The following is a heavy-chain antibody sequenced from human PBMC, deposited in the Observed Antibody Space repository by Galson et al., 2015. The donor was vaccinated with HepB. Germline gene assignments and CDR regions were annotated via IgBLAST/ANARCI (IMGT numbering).Heavy chain of an antibody. J-gene: IGHJ4*02. CDR2: IIPIFGIA. V-gene: IGHV1-69*13. CDR1: GGTFSSYA. CDR3: ATYSYGKDLVGYYFDY. D-gene: IGHD5-18*01. Sequence: SVKVSCKASGGTFSSYAISWVRQAPGQGLEWMGGIIPIFGIANYAQKFQGRVTITADESTSTAYMELSSLRSEDTAVYYCATYSYGKDLVGYYFDYWGQGTLVTVSS.